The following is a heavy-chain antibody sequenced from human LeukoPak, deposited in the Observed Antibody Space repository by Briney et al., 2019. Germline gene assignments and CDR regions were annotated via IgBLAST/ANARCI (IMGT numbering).Heavy chain of an antibody. CDR2: IKLDESAT. V-gene: IGHV3-7*01. J-gene: IGHJ6*03. CDR3: ARMPASYYHDCYYYMDV. D-gene: IGHD3-10*01. CDR1: GFTFNSYW. Sequence: PGGPLRLSCAGSGFTFNSYWLSWVRQAPGKGLEWVANIKLDESATSYVDSVKGRFTISRDNAKNSLYLQMNSLRVEDTAVYYCARMPASYYHDCYYYMDVWGKGTTVTVSS.